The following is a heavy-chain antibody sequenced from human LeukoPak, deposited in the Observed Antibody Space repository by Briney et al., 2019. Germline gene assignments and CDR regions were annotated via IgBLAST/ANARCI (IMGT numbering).Heavy chain of an antibody. J-gene: IGHJ4*02. CDR3: AKELSPHKDTAMVIGY. D-gene: IGHD5-18*01. CDR1: GFTVSSYA. CDR2: ISGSGGRGGNT. V-gene: IGHV3-23*01. Sequence: GGSLRLSCAASGFTVSSYAMSWVRQAPGKGLEWVSGISGSGGRGGNTYYADSVKGRFTISRDNSKNTLYLQMNSLRAEDTAVYYCAKELSPHKDTAMVIGYWGQGTLVTVSS.